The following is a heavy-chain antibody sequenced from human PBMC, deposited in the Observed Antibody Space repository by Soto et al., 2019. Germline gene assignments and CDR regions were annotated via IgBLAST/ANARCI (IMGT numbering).Heavy chain of an antibody. V-gene: IGHV2-5*02. CDR1: GFSLSTGGMG. J-gene: IGHJ6*01. CDR2: IYWDGDR. D-gene: IGHD2-21*02. Sequence: QITLKESGPTLVKPTQTLTLTCTFSGFSLSTGGMGVGWLRQPPGKALEWLALIYWDGDRRYSPSLMNTLTIAKATSKIQVVLTMAYMDPVDTATYYCVHSRCGGDCLQSYSSHYYDSVDIWGQGTTVTVSS. CDR3: VHSRCGGDCLQSYSSHYYDSVDI.